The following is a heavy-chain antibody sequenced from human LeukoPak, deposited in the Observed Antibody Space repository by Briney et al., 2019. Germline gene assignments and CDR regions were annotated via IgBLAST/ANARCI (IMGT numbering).Heavy chain of an antibody. V-gene: IGHV3-7*01. CDR1: GFTFSSYW. CDR2: IKQDGSEK. CDR3: ARGPRKGYSYGAI. Sequence: GGSLRLSCAASGFTFSSYWMSWVRQAPGKGLEWVANIKQDGSEKYYVDSVKGRFTISRDNAKNSLYLQMNSLRAEDTAVYYCARGPRKGYSYGAIWGQGTMVTVSS. J-gene: IGHJ3*02. D-gene: IGHD5-18*01.